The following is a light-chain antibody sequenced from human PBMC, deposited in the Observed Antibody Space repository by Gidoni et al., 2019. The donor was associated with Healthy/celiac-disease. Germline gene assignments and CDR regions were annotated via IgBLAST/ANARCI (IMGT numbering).Light chain of an antibody. V-gene: IGKV3-15*01. CDR1: QSVSSN. J-gene: IGKJ1*01. CDR2: GAS. Sequence: EIVTTQSPATLSVSPGERATLSCRASQSVSSNLAWYQQKPGQAPRLLIYGASTRATGIPARFSGSGSGTEFTLTISSLQSEDFAVYYCQQYNNWPEWTFGQXTKVEIK. CDR3: QQYNNWPEWT.